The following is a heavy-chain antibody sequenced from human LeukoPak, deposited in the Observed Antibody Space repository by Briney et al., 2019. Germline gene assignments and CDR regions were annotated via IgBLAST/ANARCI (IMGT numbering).Heavy chain of an antibody. Sequence: GGSLRLSCAASGFTFSSYWMSWVRQAPGKGLEWVSSISSSSSYIYYADSVKGRFTISRDNAKNSLYLQMNSLRAEDTAVYYCARDEQQLADWGQGTLVTVSS. CDR1: GFTFSSYW. J-gene: IGHJ4*02. CDR3: ARDEQQLAD. CDR2: ISSSSSYI. D-gene: IGHD6-13*01. V-gene: IGHV3-21*01.